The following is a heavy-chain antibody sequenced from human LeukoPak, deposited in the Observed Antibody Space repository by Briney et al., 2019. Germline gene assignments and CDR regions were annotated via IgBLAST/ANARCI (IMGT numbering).Heavy chain of an antibody. CDR1: GGSISSYY. J-gene: IGHJ4*02. CDR3: AGDRDSTSSRFDY. CDR2: MYTSGST. V-gene: IGHV4-4*07. D-gene: IGHD6-6*01. Sequence: ASETLSLTCTLSGGSISSYYWSWIRQPAGKGLEWIGRMYTSGSTNYNPSLKSRVTISVDKSKNQFSLKLSSVTAADTAVYYCAGDRDSTSSRFDYWGQGTLVTVSS.